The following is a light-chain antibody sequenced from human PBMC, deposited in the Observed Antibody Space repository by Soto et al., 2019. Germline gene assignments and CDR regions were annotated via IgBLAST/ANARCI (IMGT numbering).Light chain of an antibody. CDR3: QHYNSYSEA. V-gene: IGKV1-5*03. CDR2: KAS. Sequence: DYQVTQSPSTLSASVGDRVTITCRASQNIYTWLAWYQQKPGKAPKLLIYKASTLKSGVPSRFSGSGSGTEFTLTISSLQPDDFATYYCQHYNSYSEAFGQGPKV. CDR1: QNIYTW. J-gene: IGKJ1*01.